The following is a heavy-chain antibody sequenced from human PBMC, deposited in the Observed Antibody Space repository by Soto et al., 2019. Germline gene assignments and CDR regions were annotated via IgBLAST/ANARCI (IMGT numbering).Heavy chain of an antibody. CDR3: AKAGRGSSWPYYIDY. J-gene: IGHJ4*02. D-gene: IGHD6-13*01. Sequence: QVLLVESGGGVVQPGRSLRLSCAASGFTFSSYGMHWVRQAPGKGLEWVAVISYDGSNKYYADSVKGRFTISRDNSKNTLYLQMNSLRADDTAVYYCAKAGRGSSWPYYIDYWGQGTLVTGSS. CDR2: ISYDGSNK. V-gene: IGHV3-30*18. CDR1: GFTFSSYG.